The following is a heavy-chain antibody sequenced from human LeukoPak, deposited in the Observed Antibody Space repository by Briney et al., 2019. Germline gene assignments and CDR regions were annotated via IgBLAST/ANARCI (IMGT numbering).Heavy chain of an antibody. D-gene: IGHD6-19*01. CDR3: ATTGGVQWLVSYYFDY. Sequence: GGSLRLSCAASGFTFSSYSMNWVRQAPGKGLEWVSYISSSSSTIYYADSVKGRFTISRDNAKNSLYLQMNSLRAEDTAVYYCATTGGVQWLVSYYFDYWGQGTLVTVSS. CDR1: GFTFSSYS. V-gene: IGHV3-48*01. CDR2: ISSSSSTI. J-gene: IGHJ4*02.